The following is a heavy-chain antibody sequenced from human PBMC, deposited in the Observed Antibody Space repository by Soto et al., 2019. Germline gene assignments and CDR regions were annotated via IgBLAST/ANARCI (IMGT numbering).Heavy chain of an antibody. CDR1: GYTLTSYD. CDR3: ARVSIFGVVTLYYYGMDV. Sequence: XSVKVSCKASGYTLTSYDINWVRQATGQGLEWMGWMNPNSGNTGYAQKFQGRVTMTRNTSISTAYMELSSLRSEDTAVYYCARVSIFGVVTLYYYGMDVWGQGTTVTVSS. J-gene: IGHJ6*02. D-gene: IGHD3-3*01. CDR2: MNPNSGNT. V-gene: IGHV1-8*01.